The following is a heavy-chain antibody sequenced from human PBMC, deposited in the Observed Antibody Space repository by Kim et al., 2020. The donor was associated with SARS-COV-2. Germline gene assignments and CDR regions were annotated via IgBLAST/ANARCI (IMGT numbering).Heavy chain of an antibody. CDR3: ARLFNGTTSGMDV. J-gene: IGHJ6*02. Sequence: THSFQGHVTLSADKSISTAYLQWSSLKASDTAMYYCARLFNGTTSGMDVWGQGTTVTVSS. V-gene: IGHV5-10-1*01. D-gene: IGHD1-7*01.